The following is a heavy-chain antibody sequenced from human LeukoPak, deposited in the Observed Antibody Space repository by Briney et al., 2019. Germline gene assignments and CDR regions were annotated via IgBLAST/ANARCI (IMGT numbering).Heavy chain of an antibody. CDR1: GFTVSSNY. Sequence: GGSLRLSCAASGFTVSSNYMSWVRQAPGKGLEWISYISNSSSTIYYADSVKGRFTISRDNSKNTLYLQMNSLRAEDTAVYYCAKEGLYYYYYYMDVWGKGTTVTVSS. CDR2: ISNSSSTI. J-gene: IGHJ6*03. CDR3: AKEGLYYYYYYMDV. V-gene: IGHV3-48*01.